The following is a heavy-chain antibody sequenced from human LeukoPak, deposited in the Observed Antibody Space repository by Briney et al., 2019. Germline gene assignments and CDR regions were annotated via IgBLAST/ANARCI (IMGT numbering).Heavy chain of an antibody. CDR1: GYTFTSYG. J-gene: IGHJ4*02. D-gene: IGHD3-10*01. Sequence: ASVTGSCKASGYTFTSYGITWVRQAPGQGLEWMGWISTYNGNTNYAQNLQDRLTMTTDASTSTTYMELRSLRSDDTAVYYCARDRSMVRGESGYWGQGTLVTVSS. CDR3: ARDRSMVRGESGY. CDR2: ISTYNGNT. V-gene: IGHV1-18*01.